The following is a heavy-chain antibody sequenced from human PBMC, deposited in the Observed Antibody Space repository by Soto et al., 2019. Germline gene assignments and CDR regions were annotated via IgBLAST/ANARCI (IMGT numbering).Heavy chain of an antibody. CDR2: IYYSGST. J-gene: IGHJ4*02. CDR1: GGSISSYY. CDR3: ARPGYSYGSNFDY. D-gene: IGHD5-18*01. Sequence: SETLSLTFTVSGGSISSYYWSWIRQPPGKGLEWIGYIYYSGSTNYSPSFQGHVTISADKSISTAYLQWSSLKASDTAMYYCARPGYSYGSNFDYWGQGTLVTVSS. V-gene: IGHV4-59*12.